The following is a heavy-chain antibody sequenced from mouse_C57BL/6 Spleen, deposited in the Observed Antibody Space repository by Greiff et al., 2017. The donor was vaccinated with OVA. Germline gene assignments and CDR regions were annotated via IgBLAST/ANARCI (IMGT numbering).Heavy chain of an antibody. CDR1: GFTFSDYY. CDR2: INYDGSST. Sequence: EVQRVESEGGLVQPGSSMKLSCTASGFTFSDYYMAWVRQVPEKGLEWVANINYDGSSTYYLDSLKSRFIISRDNAKNILYLQMSSLKSEDTATYYCARDFGNYTYAMDYWGQGTSVTVSS. D-gene: IGHD2-1*01. CDR3: ARDFGNYTYAMDY. V-gene: IGHV5-16*01. J-gene: IGHJ4*01.